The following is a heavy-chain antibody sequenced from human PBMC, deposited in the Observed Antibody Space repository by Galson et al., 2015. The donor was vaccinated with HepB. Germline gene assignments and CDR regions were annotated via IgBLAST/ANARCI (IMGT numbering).Heavy chain of an antibody. CDR1: GGTFSSYA. D-gene: IGHD3-16*01. J-gene: IGHJ5*02. Sequence: SVKVSCKASGGTFSSYAISWVRQAPGQGLEWMGGIIPIFGTANYAQKFQGRVTITADESTSTAYMELSSLRSEDTAVYYCARVSGGGLGEGEPWGQGTLVTVSS. CDR2: IIPIFGTA. CDR3: ARVSGGGLGEGEP. V-gene: IGHV1-69*13.